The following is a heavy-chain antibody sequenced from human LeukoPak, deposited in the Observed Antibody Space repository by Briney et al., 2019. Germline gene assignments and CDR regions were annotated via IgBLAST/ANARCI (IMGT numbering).Heavy chain of an antibody. D-gene: IGHD2-2*01. CDR3: ARGWGYCSSPSCHVFDD. CDR1: GFTLSDYG. CDR2: IYDGGST. Sequence: GGSLRLSCAASGFTLSDYGMSWVRQAPGKGLEWVSVIYDGGSTDYAESVKGRFTISRDNSKNTLYLQMSRLSAEDTAVYYCARGWGYCSSPSCHVFDDWGQGTLVSVSS. J-gene: IGHJ4*02. V-gene: IGHV3-53*01.